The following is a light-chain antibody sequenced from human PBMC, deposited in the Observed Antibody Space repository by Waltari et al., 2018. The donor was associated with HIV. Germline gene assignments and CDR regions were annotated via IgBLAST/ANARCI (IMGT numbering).Light chain of an antibody. Sequence: QSALTQPASVSGSPGQSITISCSGTSSDVGHSASVSWYQQHPGKTPRLMIYDVTNRPSGVSFRFSGSKSDNTASLIISGLQAEDEADYYCSAYTTDNTLVFGTGTRVTVL. V-gene: IGLV2-14*03. CDR2: DVT. CDR1: SSDVGHSAS. J-gene: IGLJ1*01. CDR3: SAYTTDNTLV.